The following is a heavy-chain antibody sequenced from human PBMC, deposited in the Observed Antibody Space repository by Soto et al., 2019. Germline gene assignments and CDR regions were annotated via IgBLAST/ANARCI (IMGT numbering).Heavy chain of an antibody. CDR2: IKQDGSEK. J-gene: IGHJ4*02. Sequence: LRLSCAASGFTFSRYWMSWVRQAPGKGLEWVANIKQDGSEKYYVDSVRGRFTISRDNAKNSLYLQMNSLKAEDTAVYYCATDLYYWGQGTLVTVSS. CDR1: GFTFSRYW. V-gene: IGHV3-7*01. CDR3: ATDLYY.